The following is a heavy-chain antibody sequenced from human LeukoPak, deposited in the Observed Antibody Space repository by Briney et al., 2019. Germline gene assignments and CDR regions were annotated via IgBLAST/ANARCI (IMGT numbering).Heavy chain of an antibody. D-gene: IGHD6-13*01. CDR2: IYYSGST. J-gene: IGHJ4*02. Sequence: PSETLSLTCTVSGGSISSYYWSWIRQPPGKGLEWIGYIYYSGSTNYNPSLKSRVTISVDTSKNQFSLKLSSVTAADTAVYYCARDRRIGSSWWIDYWGQGTLVTVSS. CDR3: ARDRRIGSSWWIDY. CDR1: GGSISSYY. V-gene: IGHV4-59*01.